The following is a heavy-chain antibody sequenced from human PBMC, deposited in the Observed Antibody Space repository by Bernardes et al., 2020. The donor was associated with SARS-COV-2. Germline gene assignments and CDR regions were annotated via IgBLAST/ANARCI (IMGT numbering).Heavy chain of an antibody. J-gene: IGHJ4*02. CDR2: IYYSGST. CDR3: ARSDSSGYYFPFNS. D-gene: IGHD3-22*01. Sequence: SETLSLTCTVSGGSVSSGSYYWSWIRQPPGKGLEWIGYIYYSGSTNYNPSLRSRVTISVDTSKNQFSLKLSSVTAADTAVYYCARSDSSGYYFPFNSWGQGTLVTVSS. CDR1: GGSVSSGSYY. V-gene: IGHV4-61*01.